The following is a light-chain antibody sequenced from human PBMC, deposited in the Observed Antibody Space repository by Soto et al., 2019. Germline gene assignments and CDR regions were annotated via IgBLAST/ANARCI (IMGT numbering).Light chain of an antibody. Sequence: SYELTQPPSVSVAPGKTASITCGGDSIGSKSVHWYQQKPGQAPVLVTSHDGDRPSGIPERFSGSNFGNTATLTISRVEAGDEADYYCQAWDSSSDHREFGGGTKLTVL. J-gene: IGLJ3*02. CDR2: HDG. CDR3: QAWDSSSDHRE. V-gene: IGLV3-21*04. CDR1: SIGSKS.